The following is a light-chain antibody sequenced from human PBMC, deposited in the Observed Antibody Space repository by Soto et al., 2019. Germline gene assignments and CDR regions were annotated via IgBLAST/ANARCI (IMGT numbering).Light chain of an antibody. CDR3: KSYAGSNTYV. V-gene: IGLV2-8*01. CDR1: KSDIGVYDF. CDR2: EVV. J-gene: IGLJ1*01. Sequence: QSVLTQPPSASESPGQSVTISCTGTKSDIGVYDFVSWYQHHPGKAPRLIIYEVVQRPSGVPDRFSGSKSGNTASLTVSGLQAADEADYFCKSYAGSNTYVFGSGTKVTVL.